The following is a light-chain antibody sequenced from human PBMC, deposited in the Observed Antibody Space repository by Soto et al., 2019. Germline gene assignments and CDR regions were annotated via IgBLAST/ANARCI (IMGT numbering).Light chain of an antibody. Sequence: DIVMTQSPLSLPVTPGEPASISCRSNQSLLHSNGYKYLDWYLQKPGQSPQLLIYLGSNRASGVPDRFSGSGSGTDFTLKNSRVEAEDVGVFYCMQALQTPWTFGQGTKVEIK. CDR2: LGS. CDR1: QSLLHSNGYKY. J-gene: IGKJ1*01. CDR3: MQALQTPWT. V-gene: IGKV2-28*01.